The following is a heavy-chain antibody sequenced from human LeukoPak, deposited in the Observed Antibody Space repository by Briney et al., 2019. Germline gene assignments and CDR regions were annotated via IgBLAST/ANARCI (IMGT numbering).Heavy chain of an antibody. J-gene: IGHJ4*02. D-gene: IGHD6-19*01. CDR3: ARLSVAGVDY. Sequence: PSETLSLTCTVSGGSISSSSYYWGWIRQPPGKGLEWIGSIYYSGSTYYNPSLKSRVTTSVDTSKNQFSLKLSSVTAADTAVYYCARLSVAGVDYWGQGTLVTVSS. CDR2: IYYSGST. V-gene: IGHV4-39*01. CDR1: GGSISSSSYY.